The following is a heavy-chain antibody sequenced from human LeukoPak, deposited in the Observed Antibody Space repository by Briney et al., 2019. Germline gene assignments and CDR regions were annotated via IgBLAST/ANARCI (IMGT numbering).Heavy chain of an antibody. V-gene: IGHV4-59*12. D-gene: IGHD6-6*01. CDR2: IYYSGST. J-gene: IGHJ5*02. Sequence: SSETLSLTCTVSGGSISSYYWSWIRQPPGKGLEWIGYIYYSGSTNYNPSLKSRVTISVDTSKNQFSLKLSSVTAADTAVYYCAREVIAAHNWFDPWGQGTLVTVSS. CDR3: AREVIAAHNWFDP. CDR1: GGSISSYY.